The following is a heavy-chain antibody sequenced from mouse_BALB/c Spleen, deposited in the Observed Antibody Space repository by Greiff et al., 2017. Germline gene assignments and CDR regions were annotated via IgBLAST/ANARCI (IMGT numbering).Heavy chain of an antibody. Sequence: EVQLVESGGGLVQPGGSLKLSCAASGFTFSSYTMSWVRQTPEKRLEWVAYISSGGSTYYPDSVKGRFTISRDNARNILYLQMSSLRSEDTAMYYCARKPITAVVEGAMDYWGQGTSVTVSA. J-gene: IGHJ4*01. CDR3: ARKPITAVVEGAMDY. CDR2: ISSGGST. CDR1: GFTFSSYT. D-gene: IGHD1-1*01. V-gene: IGHV5-6-5*01.